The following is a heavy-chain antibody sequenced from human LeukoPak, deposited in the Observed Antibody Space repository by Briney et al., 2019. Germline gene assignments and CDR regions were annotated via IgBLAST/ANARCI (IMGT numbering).Heavy chain of an antibody. V-gene: IGHV4-59*02. Sequence: PSETLSLTCAVSGVSVSGDYWSWLRQPPGKGLEWIGYIYSSGSTNYNPSLKSRVTISVDTSKNQFSLKLSSVTAADTAVYYCARGYYLGYWGQGALVTVSS. CDR3: ARGYYLGY. CDR1: GVSVSGDY. J-gene: IGHJ4*02. CDR2: IYSSGST.